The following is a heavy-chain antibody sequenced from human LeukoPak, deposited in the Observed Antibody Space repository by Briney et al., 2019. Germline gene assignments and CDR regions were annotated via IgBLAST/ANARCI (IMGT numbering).Heavy chain of an antibody. J-gene: IGHJ4*02. CDR3: ARVSSWCFDY. V-gene: IGHV3-30-3*01. CDR2: ISYDGSNK. CDR1: GFTFSSYA. D-gene: IGHD2-2*01. Sequence: GRSLRLSCAASGFTFSSYAMHWVRQAPGKGLEGVAVISYDGSNKYYADSVKGRFTISRDNSKNTLYLQMNSLRAEDTAVYYCARVSSWCFDYWGQGTLVTVSS.